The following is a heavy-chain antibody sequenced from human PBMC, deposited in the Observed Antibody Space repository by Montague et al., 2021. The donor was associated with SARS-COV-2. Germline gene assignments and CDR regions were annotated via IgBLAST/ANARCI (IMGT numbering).Heavy chain of an antibody. V-gene: IGHV4-59*12. CDR2: IYYSGST. CDR3: ARDGYNAHQNYWYFDL. J-gene: IGHJ2*01. Sequence: SETLSLTCTVSGSSISTYYWSWIRQPPGKGLEWIGNIYYSGSTNXXPSLKSRVTISVDTSKNQFSLKLSSVTAADTAVYYCARDGYNAHQNYWYFDLWGRGTLVTVSS. D-gene: IGHD5-24*01. CDR1: GSSISTYY.